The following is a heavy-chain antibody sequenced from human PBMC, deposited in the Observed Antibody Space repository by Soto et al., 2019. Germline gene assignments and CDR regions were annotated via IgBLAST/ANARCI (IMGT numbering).Heavy chain of an antibody. J-gene: IGHJ6*02. V-gene: IGHV4-59*08. CDR3: ARHKDAGSDRGGMDV. CDR2: VHYSGNT. D-gene: IGHD6-25*01. CDR1: GGSISNFY. Sequence: QVQLQESGPGLVKPSETLSLTCTVSGGSISNFYWTWIRQPPGKGLEWIGNVHYSGNTNYNPSLKSRVTTSVDTAKYQLSLNLSSVTAADTSVYYCARHKDAGSDRGGMDVWGQGTTVTVSS.